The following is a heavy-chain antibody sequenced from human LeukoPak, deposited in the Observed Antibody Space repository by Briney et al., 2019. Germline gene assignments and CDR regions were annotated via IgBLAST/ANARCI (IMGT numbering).Heavy chain of an antibody. CDR1: GGSISSGDYY. J-gene: IGHJ4*02. CDR3: AREAPLRYCSGGSCYSFDY. V-gene: IGHV4-30-4*01. D-gene: IGHD2-15*01. Sequence: SQTLSLTCTVSGGSISSGDYYWSWIRQPPGKGLEWIGYIYYSGSAYYTPSLKSRVTISVDTSKIQFSLKLSSVTAADTAVYYCAREAPLRYCSGGSCYSFDYWGQGTLVTVSS. CDR2: IYYSGSA.